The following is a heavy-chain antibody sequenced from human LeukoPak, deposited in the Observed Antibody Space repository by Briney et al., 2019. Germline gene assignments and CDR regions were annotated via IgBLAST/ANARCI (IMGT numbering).Heavy chain of an antibody. CDR1: GGSISSSSYY. Sequence: SETLSLTCTVSGGSISSSSYYWGWIRQPPGKGLEWIGSIYYSGSTYYNPSLKSRVTISVDTSKNQFSLKLSSVTAADTAVYYCARDRDSSSSVDYYYYMDVWGKGTTVTVSS. CDR2: IYYSGST. J-gene: IGHJ6*03. V-gene: IGHV4-39*02. D-gene: IGHD6-6*01. CDR3: ARDRDSSSSVDYYYYMDV.